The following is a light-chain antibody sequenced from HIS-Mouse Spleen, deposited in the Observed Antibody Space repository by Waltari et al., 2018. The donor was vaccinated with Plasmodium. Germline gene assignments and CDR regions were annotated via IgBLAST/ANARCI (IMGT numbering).Light chain of an antibody. CDR2: GAS. CDR1: QSVSSSY. CDR3: QQYGSSPYT. Sequence: IVLTQSPGTLSLSPGERATISCRASQSVSSSYLAWYQQKPGQAPRLLIYGASSRATGIPYRFSGSGSGTDFTLTISRLEPEDFAVYYCQQYGSSPYTFGQGTKLEIK. V-gene: IGKV3-20*01. J-gene: IGKJ2*01.